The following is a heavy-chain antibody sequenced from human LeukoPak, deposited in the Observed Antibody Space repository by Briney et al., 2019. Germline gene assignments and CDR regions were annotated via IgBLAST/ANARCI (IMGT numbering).Heavy chain of an antibody. CDR3: ARGAGGDGGYYGS. CDR1: GGTSSSYA. D-gene: IGHD3-22*01. J-gene: IGHJ5*02. V-gene: IGHV1-69*05. CDR2: IIPIFGTA. Sequence: SVKVSCKASGGTSSSYAISWVRQAPGQGLEWMGGIIPIFGTANYAQKFQGRVTITTDESTSTAYMELSSLRSEDTAVYYCARGAGGDGGYYGSWGQGTLVTVSS.